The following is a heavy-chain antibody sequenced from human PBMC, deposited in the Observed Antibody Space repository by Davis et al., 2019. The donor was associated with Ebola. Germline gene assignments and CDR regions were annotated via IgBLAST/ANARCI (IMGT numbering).Heavy chain of an antibody. J-gene: IGHJ4*02. CDR1: GGTFSSYA. CDR3: ASPGPVGGSYLHY. CDR2: ISVYNGKT. Sequence: ASVKVSCKASGGTFSSYAISWVRQAPGQGLEWMGWISVYNGKTNYAQKFQGRVTMTRDTSTSTVYMELSSLRSEDTAVYYCASPGPVGGSYLHYWGQGTLVTVSS. V-gene: IGHV1-18*01. D-gene: IGHD1-26*01.